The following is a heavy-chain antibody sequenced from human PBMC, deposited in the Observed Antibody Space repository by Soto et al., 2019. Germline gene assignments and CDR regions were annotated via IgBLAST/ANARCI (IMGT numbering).Heavy chain of an antibody. CDR3: VRAQCFGEPFDY. J-gene: IGHJ4*02. CDR2: VYWDDDK. Sequence: QITLKESGPTVVKPTQTLTLTCTFSGFSLNTASGVGVGWIRHPPGKALAWLALVYWDDDKRYSPSLRSRLTIPSDTPNTQVALTLTSLDPVDTVTYCCVRAQCFGEPFDYWGQGTLVTVSS. CDR1: GFSLNTASGVG. V-gene: IGHV2-5*02. D-gene: IGHD3-10*01.